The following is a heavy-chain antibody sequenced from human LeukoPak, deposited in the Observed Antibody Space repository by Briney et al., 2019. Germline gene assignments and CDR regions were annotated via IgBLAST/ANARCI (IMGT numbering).Heavy chain of an antibody. CDR3: ARESPMYYDY. CDR1: GFTFRNYV. Sequence: GSLGLSCAASGFTFRNYVIHWVRQAPGKGLEWVAVTSSDLNVKLYADSVKGRFTISRDNSRSTLYLQMNSLRPEDTAIYYCARESPMYYDYWGQGTLVTVSS. J-gene: IGHJ4*02. D-gene: IGHD3-10*01. V-gene: IGHV3-30-3*01. CDR2: TSSDLNVK.